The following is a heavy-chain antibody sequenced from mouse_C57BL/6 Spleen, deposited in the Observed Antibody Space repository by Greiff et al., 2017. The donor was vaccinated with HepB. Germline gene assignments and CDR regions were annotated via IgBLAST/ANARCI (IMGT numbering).Heavy chain of an antibody. V-gene: IGHV6-3*01. D-gene: IGHD2-3*01. CDR2: IRLKSDNYAT. Sequence: EVKLEESGGGLVQPGGSMKLSWVASGFTFSNYWLNWVRQSPEKGLEWVAQIRLKSDNYATHYAESVKGRFTISRDDSKSSVYLQMNNLRAEDTGIYYCTGGRWLLRYFDVWGTGPPVSVSS. J-gene: IGHJ1*03. CDR1: GFTFSNYW. CDR3: TGGRWLLRYFDV.